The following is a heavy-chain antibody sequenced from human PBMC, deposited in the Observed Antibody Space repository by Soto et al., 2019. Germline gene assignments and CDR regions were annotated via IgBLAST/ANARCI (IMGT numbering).Heavy chain of an antibody. V-gene: IGHV1-69*01. D-gene: IGHD5-18*01. J-gene: IGHJ5*02. CDR3: VGNREGYSYGGRNTRFDA. Sequence: QVQLMQSGAEVKKPGSSVKVSCKASGGTFSSYAISWVRQAPGQGLEWMGGIIPIFGTANYAQKFQGRVTITADESTSTAFIELSSGRSEDTAVYYCVGNREGYSYGGRNTRFDAWDQGNLVTVSS. CDR1: GGTFSSYA. CDR2: IIPIFGTA.